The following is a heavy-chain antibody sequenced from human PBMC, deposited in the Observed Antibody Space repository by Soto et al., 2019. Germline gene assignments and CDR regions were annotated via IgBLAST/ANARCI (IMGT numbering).Heavy chain of an antibody. D-gene: IGHD1-26*01. CDR2: LSAYNGDT. V-gene: IGHV1-18*01. CDR3: ARWSAIVGGAEAFDI. CDR1: GYTFINYG. Sequence: QVQLVQSGAEVKKPGASVRVSCKTSGYTFINYGITWVRQAPGQGLEWMGWLSAYNGDTSSSEKLQDRFTMTTDTATNTVYMDLTSLRSDDTAVYYCARWSAIVGGAEAFDIWGQGTMVIVSS. J-gene: IGHJ3*02.